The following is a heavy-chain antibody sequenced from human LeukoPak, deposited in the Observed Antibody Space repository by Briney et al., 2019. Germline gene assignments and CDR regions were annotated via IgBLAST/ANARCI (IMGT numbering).Heavy chain of an antibody. Sequence: GGSLRLSCAASGFTFSSHAMSWVRQAPGKGLEWVSAISSGGGSTYYADSVKGRFTISRDNSKNTLYLQMNSPRAEDMAVYYCAKEPYSGSQLLDYWGQGTLVTVSS. CDR1: GFTFSSHA. D-gene: IGHD1-26*01. CDR3: AKEPYSGSQLLDY. V-gene: IGHV3-23*01. CDR2: ISSGGGST. J-gene: IGHJ4*02.